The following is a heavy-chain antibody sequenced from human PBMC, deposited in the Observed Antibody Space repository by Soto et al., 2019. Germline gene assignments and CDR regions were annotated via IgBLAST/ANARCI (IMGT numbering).Heavy chain of an antibody. Sequence: GASVKVSCKASGGTFSSYAISWVRQAPGQGLEWMGGIIPIFGTANYAQKFQGRVTITADESTSTAYMELSSLRSEDTAVYYCARGPDYDFWSGYEDSYFDYWGQGTLVTLSS. J-gene: IGHJ4*02. CDR1: GGTFSSYA. CDR3: ARGPDYDFWSGYEDSYFDY. V-gene: IGHV1-69*13. D-gene: IGHD3-3*01. CDR2: IIPIFGTA.